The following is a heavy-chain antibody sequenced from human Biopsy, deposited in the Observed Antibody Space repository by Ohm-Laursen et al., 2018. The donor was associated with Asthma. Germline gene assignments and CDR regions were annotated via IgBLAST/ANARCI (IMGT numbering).Heavy chain of an antibody. CDR1: GAYIGSRDHH. D-gene: IGHD4-17*01. CDR3: ARVASYGDLYFGIDV. Sequence: SETLSLTCPVGGAYIGSRDHHWSWIRQSPGTGLEWIGFVFWSGTTHYNQSLERRLSISIDTTRNEFSMTLRSVTAADTAVYFCARVASYGDLYFGIDVWGPGTTVAVS. J-gene: IGHJ6*02. V-gene: IGHV4-30-4*01. CDR2: VFWSGTT.